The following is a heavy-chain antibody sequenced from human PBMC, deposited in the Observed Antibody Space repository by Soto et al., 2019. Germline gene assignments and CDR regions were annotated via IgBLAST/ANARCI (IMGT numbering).Heavy chain of an antibody. J-gene: IGHJ6*02. CDR2: SNPISGGT. D-gene: IGHD3-3*01. Sequence: ASVQVSCKASGYTFTSYGISWVLQAPGQGLEWMGWSNPISGGTNYAQQFQGWVTMTRDTSISTADMGLSRLRSDDTAVYYCARGLTIYGVVTYYYYQMDVWGQATTVTVSS. V-gene: IGHV1-2*04. CDR1: GYTFTSYG. CDR3: ARGLTIYGVVTYYYYQMDV.